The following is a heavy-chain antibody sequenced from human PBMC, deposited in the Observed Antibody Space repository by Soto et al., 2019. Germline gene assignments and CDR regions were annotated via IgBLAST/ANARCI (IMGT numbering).Heavy chain of an antibody. CDR2: TSWNSGNK. V-gene: IGHV3-9*01. D-gene: IGHD3-9*01. J-gene: IGHJ6*02. Sequence: LRLSCAASGFTFDDYAMHWVRQAPGKGLEWVSGTSWNSGNKGYADSVKGRFTISRDNAKNFLYLEMNSLRTEDTALYYCAKEAGLVRFFDWLSNGLDVWGQGTAVTVSS. CDR3: AKEAGLVRFFDWLSNGLDV. CDR1: GFTFDDYA.